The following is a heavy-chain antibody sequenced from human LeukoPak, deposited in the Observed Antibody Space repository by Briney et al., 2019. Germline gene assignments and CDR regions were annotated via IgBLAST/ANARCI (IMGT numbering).Heavy chain of an antibody. J-gene: IGHJ5*02. CDR2: IIPIFGTA. CDR1: GGTFSSYA. CDR3: ARRAVLMPYAIGGWFDP. V-gene: IGHV1-69*13. Sequence: ASVKVSCKASGGTFSSYAISWVRQAPGQGLEWMGGIIPIFGTANYAQKFQGRVTITADESTSTAYMELSSLRSEDTAVYYCARRAVLMPYAIGGWFDPWGQGTLVTVSS. D-gene: IGHD2-8*01.